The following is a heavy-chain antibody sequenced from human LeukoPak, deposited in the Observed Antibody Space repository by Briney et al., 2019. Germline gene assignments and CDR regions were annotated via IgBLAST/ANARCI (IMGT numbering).Heavy chain of an antibody. J-gene: IGHJ4*02. D-gene: IGHD1-26*01. CDR3: ARDGGSYSLYY. V-gene: IGHV4-38-2*02. Sequence: PSETLSLTCAVPGYSISTGYYWGWIRQPPGKGLEWIGSIYHSGSTYYNPSLKSRVTISVDTSKNQFSLKLSSVTAADTAIYYCARDGGSYSLYYWGRGTLVTVSS. CDR1: GYSISTGYY. CDR2: IYHSGST.